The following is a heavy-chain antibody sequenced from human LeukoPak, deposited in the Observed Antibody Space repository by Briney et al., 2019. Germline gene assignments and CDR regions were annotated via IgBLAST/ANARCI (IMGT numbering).Heavy chain of an antibody. CDR1: GYTFTSYG. D-gene: IGHD3-22*01. Sequence: ASVKVSCKASGYTFTSYGISWVRQAPGQGLEWMGWISAYNDNTNYAQKLQGRVTMTTDTSTSTAYMELRSLRSDDTAVYYCARDLDWDYYDSSGNDAFDIWGQGTMVTVSS. V-gene: IGHV1-18*01. CDR2: ISAYNDNT. CDR3: ARDLDWDYYDSSGNDAFDI. J-gene: IGHJ3*02.